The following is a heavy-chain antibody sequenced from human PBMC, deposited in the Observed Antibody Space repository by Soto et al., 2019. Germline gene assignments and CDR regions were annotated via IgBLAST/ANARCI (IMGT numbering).Heavy chain of an antibody. CDR2: ISGSGGIT. D-gene: IGHD5-12*01. V-gene: IGHV3-23*01. CDR3: ASQSSEWLLFAS. J-gene: IGHJ4*02. Sequence: LRLSCASSGFTFSIYAMSWVLQAPGKGLYWFSAISGSGGITYYADSLKVRFTISRYNANNTLYLQMNILRADDTAVYYCASQSSEWLLFASWGQGTLVTVSS. CDR1: GFTFSIYA.